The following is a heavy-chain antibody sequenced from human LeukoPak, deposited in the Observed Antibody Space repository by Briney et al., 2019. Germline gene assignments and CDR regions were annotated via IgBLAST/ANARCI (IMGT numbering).Heavy chain of an antibody. CDR1: GFIFSDCA. CDR3: TRDGGSWSHLDF. D-gene: IGHD2-15*01. Sequence: TGGSRRLSCAGSGFIFSDCAIHWVRQASGKGLEWVGRIDTRGKSSATAYAASVRGRFTISRDDSKSTAYLQMSGLKSEDTAVYFCTRDGGSWSHLDFWGQGALVTVSS. V-gene: IGHV3-73*01. CDR2: IDTRGKSSAT. J-gene: IGHJ4*02.